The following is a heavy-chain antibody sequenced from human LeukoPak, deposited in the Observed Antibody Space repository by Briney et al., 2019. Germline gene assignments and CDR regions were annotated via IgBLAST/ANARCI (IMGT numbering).Heavy chain of an antibody. CDR2: IIPIFGTA. V-gene: IGHV1-69*05. CDR1: GGTFSSYA. CDR3: ARDRSGSLDY. J-gene: IGHJ4*02. Sequence: GASVKVSCKASGGTFSSYAISWVRQAPGQGLEWMGGIIPIFGTANYAQKFQGRVTITTDESTSTAHMELSSLRSEDTAVYYCARDRSGSLDYWGQGTLVTVSS. D-gene: IGHD1-26*01.